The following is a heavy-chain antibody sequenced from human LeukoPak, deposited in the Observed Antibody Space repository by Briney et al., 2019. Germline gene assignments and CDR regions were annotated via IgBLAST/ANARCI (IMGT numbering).Heavy chain of an antibody. D-gene: IGHD5-12*01. V-gene: IGHV3-74*01. Sequence: RGCLRLSCAASGFTFDDYGMNWVRQAPGKGLVWVSRINSDGSSTSYADSVKGRFTISRDNAKNTLYLQMNSLRAEDTAVYYCARGYSGKRRYYYYMDVWGKGTTVTISS. J-gene: IGHJ6*03. CDR1: GFTFDDYG. CDR3: ARGYSGKRRYYYYMDV. CDR2: INSDGSST.